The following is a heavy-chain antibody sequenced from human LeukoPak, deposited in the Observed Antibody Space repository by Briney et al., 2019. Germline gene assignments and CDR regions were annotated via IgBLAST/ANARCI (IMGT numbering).Heavy chain of an antibody. CDR2: IHYSGST. CDR1: GGSISSFY. J-gene: IGHJ4*02. Sequence: TPSETLSLTCTVSGGSISSFYWSWIRQPPGKGLEWIGFIHYSGSTNYNPSLKSRVAISVDTSKDQFSLKLSSVTAADTAVYFCAREYCSRTTCYFDYWGQGSLVTVPS. V-gene: IGHV4-59*01. CDR3: AREYCSRTTCYFDY. D-gene: IGHD2-2*01.